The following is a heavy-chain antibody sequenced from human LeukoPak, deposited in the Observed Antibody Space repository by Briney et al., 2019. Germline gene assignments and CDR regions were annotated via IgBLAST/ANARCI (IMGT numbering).Heavy chain of an antibody. V-gene: IGHV3-30*02. Sequence: GGSLRLSCAASGFTFRTYGMHWVRQAPGKGLEWVTLIRYDGGNKYYADSVKGRFTISRDNSKNTVYLQMNSLRAEDTAVYYCAKGGDYYYDSSGYYDYWGQGTLVTVSS. J-gene: IGHJ4*02. CDR3: AKGGDYYYDSSGYYDY. D-gene: IGHD3-22*01. CDR2: IRYDGGNK. CDR1: GFTFRTYG.